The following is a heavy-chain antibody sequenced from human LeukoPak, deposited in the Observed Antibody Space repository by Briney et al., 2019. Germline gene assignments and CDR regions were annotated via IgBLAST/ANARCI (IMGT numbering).Heavy chain of an antibody. J-gene: IGHJ6*03. V-gene: IGHV3-33*06. CDR2: IWYDGSNK. D-gene: IGHD2-8*01. CDR3: AKGNGHYYYMDV. CDR1: GFTFNSYG. Sequence: PGRSLRLSCAASGFTFNSYGMHWVRQAPGKGLEWVAVIWYDGSNKYYADSVKGRFTISRDNSKNTLYLQMNSLRAEDTAVYYCAKGNGHYYYMDVWGKGTTVTVSS.